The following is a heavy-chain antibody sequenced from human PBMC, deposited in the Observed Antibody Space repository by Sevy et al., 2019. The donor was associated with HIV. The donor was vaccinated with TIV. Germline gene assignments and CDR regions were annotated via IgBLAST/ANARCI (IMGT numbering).Heavy chain of an antibody. CDR3: ARGLLWFGELSRGWFDP. Sequence: GGSLRLSCAASGFTFSSYWMHWVRQAPGKGLVWVSRINSDGSSTSYADSVKGRFTISRDNAKNTLYLQMNRLRAEDTAVYYCARGLLWFGELSRGWFDPWGQGTLVTVSS. V-gene: IGHV3-74*01. D-gene: IGHD3-10*01. CDR2: INSDGSST. J-gene: IGHJ5*02. CDR1: GFTFSSYW.